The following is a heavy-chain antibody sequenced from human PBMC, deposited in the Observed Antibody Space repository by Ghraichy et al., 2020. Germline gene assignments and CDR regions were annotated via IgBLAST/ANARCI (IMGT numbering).Heavy chain of an antibody. Sequence: SETLSLTCAVSGGSVSSSDWWSWVRQPPGKGLEWIGEIFHTGTTNYNPSLKSRVTILIDKSKNQFSLRLTSVTVADTAVYYCAKRFSRDYGLGVWGQGTTVTVSS. V-gene: IGHV4-4*02. CDR1: GGSVSSSDW. D-gene: IGHD3-3*01. CDR3: AKRFSRDYGLGV. J-gene: IGHJ6*02. CDR2: IFHTGTT.